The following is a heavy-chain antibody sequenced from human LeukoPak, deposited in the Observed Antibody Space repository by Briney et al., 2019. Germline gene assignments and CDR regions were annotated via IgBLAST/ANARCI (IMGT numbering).Heavy chain of an antibody. Sequence: SETLSLTCAVSGQSISSRFYWGWIRQPPGKGLEWIATMYHSGSAYYNPSLKSRATISVDTSKNQFSLKLSSVTAADTAVYYCATSGYDTSPEYWGQGTLVTVSS. D-gene: IGHD5-12*01. CDR1: GQSISSRFY. J-gene: IGHJ4*02. V-gene: IGHV4-38-2*01. CDR2: MYHSGSA. CDR3: ATSGYDTSPEY.